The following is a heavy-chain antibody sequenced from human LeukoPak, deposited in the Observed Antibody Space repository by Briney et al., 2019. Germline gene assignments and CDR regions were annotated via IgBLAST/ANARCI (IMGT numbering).Heavy chain of an antibody. J-gene: IGHJ4*02. CDR2: IWYDGSNA. D-gene: IGHD2-2*02. CDR3: AKDAYCSSTSCYSNFDY. V-gene: IGHV3-33*06. CDR1: GFTFRNHG. Sequence: GRSLRLSCAASGFTFRNHGMHWVRQAPGKGLEWVAIIWYDGSNAYYADSVKGRFTVSRDNSKKVLYLQMNSLRVEDTAVYYCAKDAYCSSTSCYSNFDYWGQGTLVTVSS.